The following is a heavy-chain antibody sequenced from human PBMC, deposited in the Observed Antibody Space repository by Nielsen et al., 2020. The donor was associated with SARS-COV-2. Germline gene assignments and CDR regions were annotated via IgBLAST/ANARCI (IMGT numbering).Heavy chain of an antibody. CDR3: ARARATIFGLVMSYGMDV. Sequence: ASVKVSCKASGYTFTDYYIHWVRQAPGQGLEWMGRNNPYSGGTNYAQKFQGTATMTRDASISTVYMELTSDDTAVYYCARARATIFGLVMSYGMDVWGQGTTVAVSS. CDR1: GYTFTDYY. V-gene: IGHV1-2*06. J-gene: IGHJ6*02. D-gene: IGHD3/OR15-3a*01. CDR2: NNPYSGGT.